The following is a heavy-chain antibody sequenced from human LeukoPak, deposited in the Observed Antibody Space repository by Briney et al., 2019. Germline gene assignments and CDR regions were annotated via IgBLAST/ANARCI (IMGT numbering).Heavy chain of an antibody. CDR3: ASGVAAAGQFDY. Sequence: GGSLRLSCAVSRFTFSDYYMSWIRQAPGKGLEYVSAISSNGGSTYYANSVKGRFTISRDNSKNTLYLQMGSLRAEDMAVYYCASGVAAAGQFDYWGQGTLVTVSS. J-gene: IGHJ4*02. CDR1: RFTFSDYY. D-gene: IGHD6-13*01. V-gene: IGHV3-64*01. CDR2: ISSNGGST.